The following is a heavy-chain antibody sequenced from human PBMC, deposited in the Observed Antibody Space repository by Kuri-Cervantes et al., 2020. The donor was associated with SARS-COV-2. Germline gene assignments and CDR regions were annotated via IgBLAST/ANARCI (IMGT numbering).Heavy chain of an antibody. V-gene: IGHV1-2*02. CDR3: ARDSPFSQLGGLFHY. CDR1: GYTFTDYY. J-gene: IGHJ4*02. CDR2: INPNSGGT. Sequence: ASVKVSCKASGYTFTDYYMHWVRQAPGQGPEWMGWINPNSGGTNYAQKFQGRVTMTRDTSISTAYMELSRLRSDDTAVYYCARDSPFSQLGGLFHYWGQGTLVTVSS. D-gene: IGHD6-6*01.